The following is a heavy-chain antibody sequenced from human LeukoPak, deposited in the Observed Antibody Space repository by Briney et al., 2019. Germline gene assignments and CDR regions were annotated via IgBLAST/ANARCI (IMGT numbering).Heavy chain of an antibody. Sequence: AGGSLRLSCAASGFTFSSYEMNWVRQAPGKGLEWVSYISSSGSTIYYADSVKGRFTISRDNAKNSLYLQMNSLRAEDTAVYYCARDTVYSSGWFDYWGQGTLVTVSS. CDR3: ARDTVYSSGWFDY. J-gene: IGHJ4*02. CDR1: GFTFSSYE. V-gene: IGHV3-48*03. D-gene: IGHD6-19*01. CDR2: ISSSGSTI.